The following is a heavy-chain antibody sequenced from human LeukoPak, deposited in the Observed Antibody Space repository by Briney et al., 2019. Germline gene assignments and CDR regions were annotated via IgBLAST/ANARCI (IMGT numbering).Heavy chain of an antibody. Sequence: PGGSLRLSCAASGFTFSSYAMSWVRQAPGKGLHLVSAISGSGGSTYYADSVKGRFTISGDNSKNTLYLQMNSLRAEDTAVYFQAKDVIRYFDWLLYVGYFDYWGQGTLVTVSS. D-gene: IGHD3-9*01. J-gene: IGHJ4*02. CDR2: ISGSGGST. CDR1: GFTFSSYA. CDR3: AKDVIRYFDWLLYVGYFDY. V-gene: IGHV3-23*01.